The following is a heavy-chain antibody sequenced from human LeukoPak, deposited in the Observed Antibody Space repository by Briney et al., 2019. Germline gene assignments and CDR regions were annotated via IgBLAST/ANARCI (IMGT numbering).Heavy chain of an antibody. CDR1: GGSISSNYY. CDR2: IYYGGST. D-gene: IGHD2-15*01. V-gene: IGHV4-39*01. J-gene: IGHJ4*02. CDR3: ARLILGYCSGGSCYSGDY. Sequence: SETLSLTCTVSGGSISSNYYWGWIRQPPGKGLEWIGSIYYGGSTYYNPSLKSRLALSVDTSKNQFSLKLSSVTAADTAVYYCARLILGYCSGGSCYSGDYWGQGTLVTVSS.